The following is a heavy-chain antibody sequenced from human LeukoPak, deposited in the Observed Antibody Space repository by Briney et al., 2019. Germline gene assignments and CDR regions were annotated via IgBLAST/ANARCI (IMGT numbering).Heavy chain of an antibody. D-gene: IGHD1-26*01. CDR2: FDPEDGET. CDR3: VGYSGSYPYYFDY. CDR1: GYTLTELS. V-gene: IGHV1-24*01. Sequence: ASVKVSCKVSGYTLTELSMHWVRQAPGKGLEWMGGFDPEDGETIYAQKFQGRVTMTEDTSTDTAYMELSSLRSEDTALYYCVGYSGSYPYYFDYWGQGTLVTVSS. J-gene: IGHJ4*02.